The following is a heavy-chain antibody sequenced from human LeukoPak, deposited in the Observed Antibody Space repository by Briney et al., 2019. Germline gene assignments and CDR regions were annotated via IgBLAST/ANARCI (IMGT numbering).Heavy chain of an antibody. CDR3: ARGPIPAPEVPAAIDY. Sequence: ASVKVSCKASGYTFTGYYMHWVRQAPGQGLEWMGWINPNSGGTNYAQKFQGRVTMTRDTSISTAYMELSRLRSDDTAVYYCARGPIPAPEVPAAIDYWGQGTLVTVSS. CDR1: GYTFTGYY. CDR2: INPNSGGT. V-gene: IGHV1-2*02. D-gene: IGHD2-2*01. J-gene: IGHJ4*02.